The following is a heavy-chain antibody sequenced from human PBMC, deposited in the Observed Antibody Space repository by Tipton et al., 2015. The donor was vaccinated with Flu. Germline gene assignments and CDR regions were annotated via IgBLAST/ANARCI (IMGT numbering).Heavy chain of an antibody. D-gene: IGHD3-10*01. CDR3: AREAAPTPGAGYQYES. J-gene: IGHJ5*02. CDR1: GGSISSYTYY. Sequence: TLSLTCTVSGGSISSYTYYWGWFRQSPGTGLEWIGSIYYSGTTYYNPSLKSRVTMSIDTSRNQFSLRLSSVTAADTAVYFCAREAAPTPGAGYQYESWGQGKLVTVSS. CDR2: IYYSGTT. V-gene: IGHV4-39*07.